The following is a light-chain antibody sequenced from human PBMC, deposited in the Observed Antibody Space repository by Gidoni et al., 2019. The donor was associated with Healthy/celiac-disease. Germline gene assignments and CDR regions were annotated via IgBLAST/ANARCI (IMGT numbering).Light chain of an antibody. Sequence: SVLTPPPSVSEAPGQRVTISCTGSSSNIGAGYDVHWYQQLPGTAPKRLIYGNSNRPSGVPDRFSGSKSGTSASLAITGLQAEDEADYYCQSYDSSLSGWVFGGGTKLTVL. CDR1: SSNIGAGYD. CDR2: GNS. CDR3: QSYDSSLSGWV. V-gene: IGLV1-40*01. J-gene: IGLJ3*02.